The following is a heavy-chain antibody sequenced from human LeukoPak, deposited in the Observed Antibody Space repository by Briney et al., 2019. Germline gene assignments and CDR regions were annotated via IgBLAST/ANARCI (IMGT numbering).Heavy chain of an antibody. V-gene: IGHV4-59*01. CDR1: GGSISTYY. J-gene: IGHJ2*01. CDR3: ARGRDGYGITWGYWYFDL. Sequence: PSETLSLTCTVSGGSISTYYWSWIRQPPGKGLEWIGYIYYSGNTNYNPSLKSRVTISVDTSKNQFSLKLSSVTAADTAVYYCARGRDGYGITWGYWYFDLWGRGTLVTVSS. D-gene: IGHD5-24*01. CDR2: IYYSGNT.